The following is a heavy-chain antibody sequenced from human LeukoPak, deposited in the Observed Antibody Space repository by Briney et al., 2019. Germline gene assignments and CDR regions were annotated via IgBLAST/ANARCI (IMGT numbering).Heavy chain of an antibody. V-gene: IGHV7-4-1*02. J-gene: IGHJ4*02. D-gene: IGHD5-12*01. Sequence: ASVKVSCKASGYTFTSYAMNWVRQAPGQGLEWMGWIITNTGNPTYAQGFTGRFVFSLDTSVSTAYLQISSLKAEDTAVYYCARDRRVATIKYFDYWGQGTLVTVSS. CDR1: GYTFTSYA. CDR3: ARDRRVATIKYFDY. CDR2: IITNTGNP.